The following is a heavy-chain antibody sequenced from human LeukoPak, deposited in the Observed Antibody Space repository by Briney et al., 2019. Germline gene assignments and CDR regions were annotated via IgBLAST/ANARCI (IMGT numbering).Heavy chain of an antibody. V-gene: IGHV3-9*01. CDR3: EKDTADKAAAFFAY. D-gene: IGHD6-13*01. J-gene: IGHJ4*02. CDR1: GFTFDDYA. CDR2: ISWNSGSI. Sequence: GGSLRLSCAASGFTFDDYAMHWVRQAPGKGLEWVSGISWNSGSIGYADSVKGRFTISRDNAKNPLYLQMNSLRAEDTALYYCEKDTADKAAAFFAYGGQGPLVTVSS.